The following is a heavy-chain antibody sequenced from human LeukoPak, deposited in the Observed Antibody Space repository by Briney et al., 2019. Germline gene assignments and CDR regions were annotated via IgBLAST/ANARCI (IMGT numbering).Heavy chain of an antibody. D-gene: IGHD1-14*01. CDR2: INHSGST. J-gene: IGHJ6*03. Sequence: KPSETLSLTCAVSGYSISSGYFWSWIRQPPGKGLEWIGEINHSGSTNYNPSLKSRVTISVDTSKNQFSLKLSSVTAADTAVYYCARGEVAPPYYYMDVWGKGTTVTVSS. V-gene: IGHV4-34*01. CDR1: GYSISSGYF. CDR3: ARGEVAPPYYYMDV.